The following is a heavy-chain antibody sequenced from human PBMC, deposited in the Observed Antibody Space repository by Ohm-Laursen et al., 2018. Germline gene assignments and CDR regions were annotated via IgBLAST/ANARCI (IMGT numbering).Heavy chain of an antibody. J-gene: IGHJ4*02. D-gene: IGHD6-13*01. CDR1: GGSISSYY. CDR3: ARGGPIAAAGTWDY. CDR2: IYYSGST. V-gene: IGHV4-59*01. Sequence: SETLSLTCTVSGGSISSYYWSWIRQPPGKGLEWIRYIYYSGSTNYNPSLKSRVTISVDTSKNQFSLKLSSVTAADTAVYYCARGGPIAAAGTWDYWGQGTLVTVSS.